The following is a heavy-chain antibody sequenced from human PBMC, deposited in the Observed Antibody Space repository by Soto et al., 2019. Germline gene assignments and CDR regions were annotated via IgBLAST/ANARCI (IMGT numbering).Heavy chain of an antibody. D-gene: IGHD2-21*02. CDR1: GFTFSSYA. CDR2: ISGSGGST. V-gene: IGHV3-23*01. Sequence: GGSLRLSFAASGFTFSSYAMSWVRQAPGKGLEWVSAISGSGGSTYYADSVKGRFTISRDNSKNTLYLQMNSLRAEDTAVYYCAKSRGSIVVVTAIPDWGQGTLVTVSS. CDR3: AKSRGSIVVVTAIPD. J-gene: IGHJ4*02.